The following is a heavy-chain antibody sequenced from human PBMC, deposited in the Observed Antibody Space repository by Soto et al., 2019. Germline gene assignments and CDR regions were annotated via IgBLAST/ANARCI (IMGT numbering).Heavy chain of an antibody. D-gene: IGHD1-26*01. Sequence: EVQVVESGGGLVKPGGSLTLSCNFTFSLYSMNWVRQAPGKGLEWVASISSGAAYIKYADSVQGRFTISRDNAKSSVSLQMSSLRVEETAVYFCTRDEGGSYDSWFHHWGQGTQVTVSA. CDR2: ISSGAAYI. CDR3: TRDEGGSYDSWFHH. V-gene: IGHV3-21*01. J-gene: IGHJ5*02. CDR1: TFSLYS.